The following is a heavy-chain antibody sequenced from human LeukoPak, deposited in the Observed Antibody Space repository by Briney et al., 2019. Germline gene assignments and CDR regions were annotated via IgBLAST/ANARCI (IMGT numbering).Heavy chain of an antibody. D-gene: IGHD1-26*01. J-gene: IGHJ4*02. V-gene: IGHV3-23*01. CDR3: AKGARWELPLDY. Sequence: PGGSLRLSCAASGFTFSSYAMSWVRQAPGKGLEWVSAISVSGGRTYYADSVKGRFTISRDNSMDTLYLQMNSLRADDTAVYYCAKGARWELPLDYWGQGTLVTVSS. CDR2: ISVSGGRT. CDR1: GFTFSSYA.